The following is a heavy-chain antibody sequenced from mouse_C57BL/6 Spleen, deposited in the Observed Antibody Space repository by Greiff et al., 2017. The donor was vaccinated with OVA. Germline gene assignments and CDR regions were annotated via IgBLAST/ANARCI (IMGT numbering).Heavy chain of an antibody. D-gene: IGHD1-1*01. CDR3: AIIYYYGSSYFDY. Sequence: DVKLQESGPELVKPGASVKIPCKASGYTFTDYNMDWVKQSHGKSLEWIGDINPNNGGTIYNQKFKGKATLTVDKSSSTAYMELRSLTSEDTAVYYCAIIYYYGSSYFDYWGQGTTLTVSS. CDR1: GYTFTDYN. J-gene: IGHJ2*01. CDR2: INPNNGGT. V-gene: IGHV1-18*01.